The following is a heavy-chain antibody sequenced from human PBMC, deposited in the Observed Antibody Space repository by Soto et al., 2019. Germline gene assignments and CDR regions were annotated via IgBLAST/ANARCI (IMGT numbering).Heavy chain of an antibody. CDR1: GFSFSFYW. CDR2: IKQDGGTQ. CDR3: ARDEAIDY. J-gene: IGHJ4*02. V-gene: IGHV3-7*03. Sequence: LRLSCAASGFSFSFYWMSWVRQAPGKGLEWVANIKQDGGTQYYVDSVKGRFTISRDNAKNSLYLQMNNLRADDTAVYYCARDEAIDYWGQGTLVTVSS.